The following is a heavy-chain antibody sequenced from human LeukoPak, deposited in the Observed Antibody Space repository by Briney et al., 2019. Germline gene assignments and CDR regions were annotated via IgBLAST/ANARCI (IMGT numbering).Heavy chain of an antibody. CDR1: GITLSNYG. J-gene: IGHJ4*02. V-gene: IGHV3-23*01. CDR3: IRKGGQQLD. CDR2: ISASGGST. Sequence: GGSLRLSCVVSGITLSNYGMSWVRQAPGKGLEWVSGISASGGSTYYADSVKGRFTVSRDNSKNTLYLQMNSLGAEDTAVYYCIRKGGQQLDWGQGTLVTVSS. D-gene: IGHD6-13*01.